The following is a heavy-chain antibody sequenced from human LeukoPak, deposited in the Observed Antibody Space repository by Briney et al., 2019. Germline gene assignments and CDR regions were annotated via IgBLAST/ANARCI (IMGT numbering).Heavy chain of an antibody. CDR3: ARAIYGSGTNFEC. Sequence: PSETLSLTCIVSGGSINSYYWSWIRQPPGKGLEWIGYIYYSGSTNYNPSLKSRVTISIDTSKNQFSLNLSSVTAADTAVYYCARAIYGSGTNFECWGQGTLVTVSS. V-gene: IGHV4-59*01. D-gene: IGHD3-10*01. CDR2: IYYSGST. J-gene: IGHJ4*02. CDR1: GGSINSYY.